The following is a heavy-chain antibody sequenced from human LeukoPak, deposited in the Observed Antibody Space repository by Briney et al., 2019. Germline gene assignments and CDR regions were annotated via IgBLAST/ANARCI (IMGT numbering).Heavy chain of an antibody. CDR2: INSDGRTT. CDR3: AKDKGDFWGGHHY. D-gene: IGHD3-3*01. Sequence: GGSLRLSCTASGFTFSDHWMHWVRQAPGKGLVWVSRINSDGRTTTYADSVKGRFTISRDNSKNTLYLQMNSLRVEDTAVYYCAKDKGDFWGGHHYWGQGTLVTVSS. J-gene: IGHJ4*02. CDR1: GFTFSDHW. V-gene: IGHV3-74*01.